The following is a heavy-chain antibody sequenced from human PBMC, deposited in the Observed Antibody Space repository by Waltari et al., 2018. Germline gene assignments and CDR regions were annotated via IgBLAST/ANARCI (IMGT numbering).Heavy chain of an antibody. CDR2: IYYSGST. CDR1: GGSISSYY. J-gene: IGHJ5*02. CDR3: ARVSIAAGGHWFDP. V-gene: IGHV4-59*01. D-gene: IGHD6-13*01. Sequence: QVQLQESGSGLVKPSETLSLTCTVSGGSISSYYWSWIRQPPGKGLEWIGYIYYSGSTNTNPSLKSRVTISVDTSKNQFSLKLSSVTAADTAVYYCARVSIAAGGHWFDPWGQGTLVTVSS.